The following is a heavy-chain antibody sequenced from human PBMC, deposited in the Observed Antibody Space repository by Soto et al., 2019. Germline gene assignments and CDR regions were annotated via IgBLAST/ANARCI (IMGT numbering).Heavy chain of an antibody. CDR1: GYTFTGYY. Sequence: ASVKVSCKASGYTFTGYYMHWVRQAPGQGLEWMGWINPNSGGTNYAQKFQGWVTMTRDTSISTAYMELSRLRSDDTAVYYCARAPHLYYYDSSGYSIYFDYWGQGTLVTVSS. CDR2: INPNSGGT. V-gene: IGHV1-2*04. J-gene: IGHJ4*02. CDR3: ARAPHLYYYDSSGYSIYFDY. D-gene: IGHD3-22*01.